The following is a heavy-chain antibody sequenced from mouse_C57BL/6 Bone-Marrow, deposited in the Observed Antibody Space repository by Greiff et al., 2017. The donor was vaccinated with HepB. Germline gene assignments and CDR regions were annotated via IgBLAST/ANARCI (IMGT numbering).Heavy chain of an antibody. CDR2: INPNNGGT. V-gene: IGHV1-26*01. CDR3: ARGAWFAY. J-gene: IGHJ3*01. Sequence: EVQLQQSGPELVKPGASVKISCKASGYTFTDYYMNWVKQSHGKSLEWIGDINPNNGGTSYNQKFKGKATLTVDKSSSTADMELRSLTSEDSAVYYCARGAWFAYWGQGTLVTVSA. CDR1: GYTFTDYY.